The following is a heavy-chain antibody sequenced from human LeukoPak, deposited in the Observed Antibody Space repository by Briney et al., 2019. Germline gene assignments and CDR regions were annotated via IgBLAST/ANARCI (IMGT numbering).Heavy chain of an antibody. CDR1: GYTFTSYG. V-gene: IGHV1-69*05. CDR3: ASYRFLEWLPTRDAFDI. D-gene: IGHD3-3*01. CDR2: IIPIFGTA. Sequence: ASVKVSCKASGYTFTSYGISWVRQASGQGLEWMGGIIPIFGTANYAQKFQGRVTITTDESTSTAYMELSSLRSEDTAVYYCASYRFLEWLPTRDAFDIWGQGTMVTVSS. J-gene: IGHJ3*02.